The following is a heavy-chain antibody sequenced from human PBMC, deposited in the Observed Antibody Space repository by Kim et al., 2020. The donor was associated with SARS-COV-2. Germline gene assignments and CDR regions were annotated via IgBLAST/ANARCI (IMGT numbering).Heavy chain of an antibody. J-gene: IGHJ4*02. D-gene: IGHD5-12*01. V-gene: IGHV3-48*03. Sequence: GGSLRLSCAASGFTFSSYEMNWVRQAPGKGLEWFSYISSSGSTIYYADSVKGRFTISRDNAKNSLYLQMNSLRAEDTAVYYCAVEMATTPSWGQGTLVTVSS. CDR1: GFTFSSYE. CDR2: ISSSGSTI. CDR3: AVEMATTPS.